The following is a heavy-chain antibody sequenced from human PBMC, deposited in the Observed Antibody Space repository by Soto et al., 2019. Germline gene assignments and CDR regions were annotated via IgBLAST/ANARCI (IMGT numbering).Heavy chain of an antibody. V-gene: IGHV1-18*01. CDR2: ISPSNVNT. CDR3: ERGLNTWMEDFDY. CDR1: CYNFTNHF. D-gene: IGHD5-12*01. Sequence: GASLKVSFKASCYNFTNHFRVWLLHAPLQGLELMGWISPSNVNTNYAQKLLCRVTMTTDTSTSTAYMDLRSLRSVDTAVYYCERGLNTWMEDFDYWGQRTLVTVSS. J-gene: IGHJ4*02.